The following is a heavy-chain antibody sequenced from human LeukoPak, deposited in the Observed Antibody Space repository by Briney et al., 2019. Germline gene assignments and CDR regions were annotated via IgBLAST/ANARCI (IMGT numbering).Heavy chain of an antibody. CDR1: GNTYDIYC. V-gene: IGHV3-7*04. J-gene: IGHJ3*01. Sequence: GGSLRLSCTASGNTYDIYCIRWVRQAPGKGLQWVANIKQDGSEKYYVDSVKGRFTISRDNARNSLYLQMKGLRAEDTAVYYSVRDRMRSTGAFYLTGEGTMVSVSS. CDR2: IKQDGSEK. CDR3: VRDRMRSTGAFYL.